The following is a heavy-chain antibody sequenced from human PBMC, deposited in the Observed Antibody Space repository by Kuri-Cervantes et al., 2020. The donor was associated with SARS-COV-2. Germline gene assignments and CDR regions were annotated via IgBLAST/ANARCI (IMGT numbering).Heavy chain of an antibody. D-gene: IGHD5-12*01. CDR1: GFTFSSYG. CDR3: AKDLGGYDRGAFDI. J-gene: IGHJ3*02. V-gene: IGHV3-30*02. Sequence: GGSLRLPCAASGFTFSSYGMHWVRQAPGKGLEWVAFIRYDGSNKYYADSVKGRFTISRDNSKNTLYLQMNSLRAEDTAVYYCAKDLGGYDRGAFDIWGQGTMVTVSS. CDR2: IRYDGSNK.